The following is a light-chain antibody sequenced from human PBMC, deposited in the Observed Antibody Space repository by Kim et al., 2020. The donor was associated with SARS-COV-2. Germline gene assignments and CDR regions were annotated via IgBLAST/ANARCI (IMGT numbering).Light chain of an antibody. Sequence: QLVLTQPPSASGTPGQRVTISCSGSSSNIGSNYVYWYQQLPGTAPKLLIYRNNQRPSGVPDRFSGSKSGTSASLAISGLRSEDEADYYCAAWDDSLSGEVFCGGNQLTVL. CDR3: AAWDDSLSGEV. V-gene: IGLV1-47*01. CDR1: SSNIGSNY. J-gene: IGLJ3*02. CDR2: RNN.